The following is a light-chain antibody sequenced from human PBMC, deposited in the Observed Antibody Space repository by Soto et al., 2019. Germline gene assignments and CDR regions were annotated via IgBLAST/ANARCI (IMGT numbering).Light chain of an antibody. V-gene: IGLV2-23*02. CDR2: EVS. CDR3: CSYAGSFYV. Sequence: QSALTQPASVSGSPGQSITIYCTGTSSDVGSYNLVSWYQQHPGKAPKLMIYEVSKRPSGVSNRFSGSKSGNTASLTISGLQAEDEADYYCCSYAGSFYVFGTVTKLTVL. J-gene: IGLJ1*01. CDR1: SSDVGSYNL.